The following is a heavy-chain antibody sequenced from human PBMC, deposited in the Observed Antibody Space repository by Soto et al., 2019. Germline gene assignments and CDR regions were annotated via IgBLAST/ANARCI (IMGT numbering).Heavy chain of an antibody. V-gene: IGHV1-24*01. J-gene: IGHJ4*02. CDR3: ATVPAVHYDSSGYAN. Sequence: GASVKVSCKVSGYTLTELSMHWVRQAPGKGLEWMGGFDPEDGETIYAQKFQGRVTMTEDTSTDTAYMELSSLRSEDTAVYYCATVPAVHYDSSGYANWGQGTLVTVSS. CDR1: GYTLTELS. D-gene: IGHD3-22*01. CDR2: FDPEDGET.